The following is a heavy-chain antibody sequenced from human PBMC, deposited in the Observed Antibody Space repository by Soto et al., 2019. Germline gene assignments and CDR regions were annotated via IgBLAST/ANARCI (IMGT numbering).Heavy chain of an antibody. D-gene: IGHD4-17*01. CDR1: GYTFTGYY. CDR3: ARDGGVYGDYDY. CDR2: INPKTGDT. Sequence: QVQLVQSGAEVKKPGASVKVSCKASGYTFTGYYVHWVRQAPGQGLEWMGWINPKTGDTHYGQNFQGWVTMTRDTSISTLYMELRSLTSDDTAVYYCARDGGVYGDYDYWGQGTLVTVSS. V-gene: IGHV1-2*04. J-gene: IGHJ4*02.